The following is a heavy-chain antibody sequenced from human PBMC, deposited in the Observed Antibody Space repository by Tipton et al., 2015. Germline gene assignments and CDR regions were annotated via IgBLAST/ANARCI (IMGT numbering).Heavy chain of an antibody. J-gene: IGHJ4*02. CDR3: ARVHGGGYILGPFDH. D-gene: IGHD5-24*01. Sequence: SLRLSCAASGFDFSDYTINWVRQAPGKGLERVSCISANGDYKYYADSVKGRFTISRDNGKNSLYLQMNSLRVEDTAVYYCARVHGGGYILGPFDHGSQGTSVVVSS. CDR2: ISANGDYK. CDR1: GFDFSDYT. V-gene: IGHV3-21*06.